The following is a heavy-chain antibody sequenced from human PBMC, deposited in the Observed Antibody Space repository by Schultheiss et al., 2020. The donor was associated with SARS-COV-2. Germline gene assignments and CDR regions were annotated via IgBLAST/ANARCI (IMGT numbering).Heavy chain of an antibody. D-gene: IGHD6-19*01. CDR2: ISWNSGSI. CDR3: AKVSVTGLISDIYYFDY. CDR1: GFTFDDYA. J-gene: IGHJ4*02. V-gene: IGHV3-9*01. Sequence: GGSLRLSCAASGFTFDDYAMHWVRQAPGKGLEWVLGISWNSGSIEYADSVKGRFTISRDNAKNSLHLQMNSLRPEDTALYYCAKVSVTGLISDIYYFDYWGQGTPVTVSS.